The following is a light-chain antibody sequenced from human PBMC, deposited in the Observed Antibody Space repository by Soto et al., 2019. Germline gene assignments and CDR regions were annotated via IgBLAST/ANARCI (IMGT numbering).Light chain of an antibody. V-gene: IGLV3-21*02. Sequence: SYELIQPPSVSVAPGQTARITCGGNNIGRKSVHWYQQKPGQAPLLVVYDDSDRPSGIPERFSGSNSANTATLTISRVEAGDEADYYCQVWDSSSDHVVFGGGTKLTVL. J-gene: IGLJ2*01. CDR2: DDS. CDR3: QVWDSSSDHVV. CDR1: NIGRKS.